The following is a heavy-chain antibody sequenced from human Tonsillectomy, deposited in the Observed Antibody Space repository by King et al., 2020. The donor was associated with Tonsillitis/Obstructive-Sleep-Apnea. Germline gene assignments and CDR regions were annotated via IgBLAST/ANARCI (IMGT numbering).Heavy chain of an antibody. CDR3: VGAVVPAAPWTYWYFDL. V-gene: IGHV3-11*05. Sequence: VQLVESGGGLVKPGGSLRLSCAASGFTFSDYYVSWIRQAPGKGLEWGAYISSSSSYTNYADSVKGRFTISRDNAKNSLYLQMNSLGAEDTAVYYCVGAVVPAAPWTYWYFDLWGRGTLVTVSS. CDR1: GFTFSDYY. CDR2: ISSSSSYT. D-gene: IGHD2-2*01. J-gene: IGHJ2*01.